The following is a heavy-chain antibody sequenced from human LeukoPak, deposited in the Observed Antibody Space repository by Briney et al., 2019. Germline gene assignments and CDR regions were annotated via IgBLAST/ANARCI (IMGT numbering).Heavy chain of an antibody. Sequence: ASETLSLTCTVAADSISSGSHYWGWIRLPPGNGLEWIGSIFYSGRTYYTPSLKSRVTMSLDTSKNQFSLRLTSVTAADTAIYYCARQVAVVEPTDPNWFDSWGQGTLVTVSS. CDR2: IFYSGRT. CDR1: ADSISSGSHY. D-gene: IGHD2-21*01. V-gene: IGHV4-39*07. J-gene: IGHJ5*01. CDR3: ARQVAVVEPTDPNWFDS.